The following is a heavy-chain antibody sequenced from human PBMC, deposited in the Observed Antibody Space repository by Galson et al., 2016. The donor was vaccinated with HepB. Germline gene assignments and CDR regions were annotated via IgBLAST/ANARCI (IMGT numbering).Heavy chain of an antibody. J-gene: IGHJ6*02. CDR2: ISYDGSNE. D-gene: IGHD1/OR15-1a*01. CDR1: GFVFSSYA. CDR3: PPPASGLPFNNNYYSGMDV. V-gene: IGHV3-30*04. Sequence: SLRLSCAASGFVFSSYAMHWVRQAPGKGLEWVALISYDGSNEHYAHSVKGRFTISRDNSKNTLYLQMNSLTSEDTAVYYCPPPASGLPFNNNYYSGMDVWGQGTTVTVSS.